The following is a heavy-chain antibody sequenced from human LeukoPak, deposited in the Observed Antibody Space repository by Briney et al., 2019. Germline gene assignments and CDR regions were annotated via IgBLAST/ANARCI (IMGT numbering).Heavy chain of an antibody. V-gene: IGHV1-2*02. CDR1: GYTFTGYY. CDR3: ARAKRAGDYYDSSGSQLGY. CDR2: INPNSGGT. Sequence: ASVKVSCKASGYTFTGYYMHWVRRAPGQGLEWMGWINPNSGGTNYAQKFQGRVTMTRDTSISTAYMELSRLRSDDTAVYYCARAKRAGDYYDSSGSQLGYWGQGTLVTVSS. J-gene: IGHJ4*02. D-gene: IGHD3-22*01.